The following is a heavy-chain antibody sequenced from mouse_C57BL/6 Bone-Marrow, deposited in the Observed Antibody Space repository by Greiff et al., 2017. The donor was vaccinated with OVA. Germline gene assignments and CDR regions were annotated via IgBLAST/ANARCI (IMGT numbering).Heavy chain of an antibody. CDR2: ISSGGSYT. CDR3: ARHGDYGSFFDY. Sequence: EVQLKESGGDLVKPGGSLKLSCAASGFTFSSYGMSWVRQTPDKRLEWVATISSGGSYTYYPDSVKGRFTISRDNAKNTLYLQMSSLKSEDTAMYDCARHGDYGSFFDYWGQGTSLTVSS. V-gene: IGHV5-6*01. J-gene: IGHJ2*03. D-gene: IGHD1-1*01. CDR1: GFTFSSYG.